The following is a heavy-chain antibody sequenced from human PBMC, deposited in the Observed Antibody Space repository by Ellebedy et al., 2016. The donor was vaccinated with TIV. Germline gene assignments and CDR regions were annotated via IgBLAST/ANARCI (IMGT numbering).Heavy chain of an antibody. CDR1: GFSISSNY. V-gene: IGHV3-53*01. Sequence: GGSLRLSCVVSGFSISSNYMSWVRQAPGKGLEWVSFIYSAGNTYYADSAKGRFTISRDTSKNTLYLQMNSLRGEDTAVYYCARVDLGLAFHYWGRGALVTVSS. CDR2: IYSAGNT. J-gene: IGHJ4*02. CDR3: ARVDLGLAFHY. D-gene: IGHD1-26*01.